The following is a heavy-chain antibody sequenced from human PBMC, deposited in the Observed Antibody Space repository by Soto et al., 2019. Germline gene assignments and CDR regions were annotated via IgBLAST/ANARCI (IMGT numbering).Heavy chain of an antibody. CDR3: AKDMSGGYCTNGVWHECAFDI. J-gene: IGHJ3*02. V-gene: IGHV3-9*01. D-gene: IGHD2-8*01. Sequence: GGSLRLSCAASGFTFDDYAMHWVRQAPGKGLEWVSGISWNSGSIGYADSVKGRFTISRDNAKNSLYLQMNSLRAEDTALYYCAKDMSGGYCTNGVWHECAFDIWGQGTMVTVSS. CDR1: GFTFDDYA. CDR2: ISWNSGSI.